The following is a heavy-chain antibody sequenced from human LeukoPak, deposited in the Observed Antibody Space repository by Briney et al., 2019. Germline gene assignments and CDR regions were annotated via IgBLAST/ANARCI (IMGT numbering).Heavy chain of an antibody. CDR3: ARETRDSSGYYYLGPKYFQH. D-gene: IGHD3-22*01. J-gene: IGHJ1*01. CDR2: IYYSGST. CDR1: GGSISSGDYY. Sequence: SETLSLTCTVSGGSISSGDYYWSWIRQPPGKGLEWIGYIYYSGSTYYNPSLKSRVTISVDTSKNQFSLKLSSVTAADTAVYYCARETRDSSGYYYLGPKYFQHWGQGTLVTVSS. V-gene: IGHV4-30-4*01.